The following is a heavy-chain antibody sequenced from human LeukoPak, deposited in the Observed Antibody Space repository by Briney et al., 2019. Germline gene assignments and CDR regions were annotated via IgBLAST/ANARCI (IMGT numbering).Heavy chain of an antibody. CDR1: GFTFNSYA. CDR2: ISYDGSNK. V-gene: IGHV3-30-3*01. Sequence: PGRSLRLSCAASGFTFNSYATHWVRQAPGKGLEWVAVISYDGSNKYYADSVKGRFTISRDNSKNTLYMQMNSLRVEDTAVYYCASEGRPVWGQGTLVTVSS. CDR3: ASEGRPV. J-gene: IGHJ4*02.